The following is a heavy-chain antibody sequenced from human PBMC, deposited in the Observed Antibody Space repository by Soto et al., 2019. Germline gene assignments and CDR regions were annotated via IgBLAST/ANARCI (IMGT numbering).Heavy chain of an antibody. V-gene: IGHV1-18*01. CDR2: ISAYNGNT. D-gene: IGHD3-10*01. CDR1: GYTFTSYG. CDR3: AGEGGRTYYYGSGSSEKKYTWFDP. Sequence: GASVKVSCKASGYTFTSYGISWVRQAPGQGLEWMGWISAYNGNTNYAQKLQGRVTMTTDKSTSTAYMELRSLRSEDTAVYYCAGEGGRTYYYGSGSSEKKYTWFDPWGQGTLVTVSS. J-gene: IGHJ5*02.